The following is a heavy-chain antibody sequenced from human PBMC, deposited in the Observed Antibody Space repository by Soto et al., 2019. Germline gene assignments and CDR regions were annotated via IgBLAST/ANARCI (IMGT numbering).Heavy chain of an antibody. Sequence: ASLKVSSKASGYIFTAYSLQWVRQAPGPGLEWVGWFSPNSGDTIYAQKLQGRVSLTGDTSISTAYMELYSLTADDTAVYYCAREASAVISLDYWGQVSLVTFSS. CDR3: AREASAVISLDY. V-gene: IGHV1-2*02. J-gene: IGHJ4*02. D-gene: IGHD6-19*01. CDR1: GYIFTAYS. CDR2: FSPNSGDT.